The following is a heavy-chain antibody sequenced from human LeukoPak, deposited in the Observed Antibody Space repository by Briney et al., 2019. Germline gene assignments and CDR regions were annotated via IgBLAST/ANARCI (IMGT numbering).Heavy chain of an antibody. CDR2: ISSSGSTI. V-gene: IGHV3-48*03. CDR1: GFTFSSYE. J-gene: IGHJ4*02. CDR3: ARSPRGYYDSSAV. Sequence: GGSLRLSCAASGFTFSSYEMNWVRQAPGKGLEWVSYISSSGSTIYYADPVKGRFTISRDNAKNSLYLQMNSLRAEDTAVYYCARSPRGYYDSSAVWGQGTLVTVSS. D-gene: IGHD3-22*01.